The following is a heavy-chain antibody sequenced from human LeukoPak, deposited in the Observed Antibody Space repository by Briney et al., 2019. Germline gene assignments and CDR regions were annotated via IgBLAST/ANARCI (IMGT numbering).Heavy chain of an antibody. CDR1: GESMSTFF. CDR3: AKPADTAMGFDY. J-gene: IGHJ4*02. Sequence: SETLSLTCAVYGESMSTFFWNWIRQPPGKGLEWIGETSDRGTTTYNSAFKSRVTISLDTSKRRFSLTLTSVTAADTAVYYCAKPADTAMGFDYWGQGTLVTVSS. D-gene: IGHD5-18*01. CDR2: TSDRGTT. V-gene: IGHV4-34*01.